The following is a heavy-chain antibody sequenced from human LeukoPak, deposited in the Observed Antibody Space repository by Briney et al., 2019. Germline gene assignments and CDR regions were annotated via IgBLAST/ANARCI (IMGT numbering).Heavy chain of an antibody. V-gene: IGHV3-23*01. CDR2: ISGSGGST. Sequence: GGSLRLSCAASGFTFSSYAMSWVRQAPGKGLEWVSAISGSGGSTYYADSVKGRFTISRDNAKNSLYLQMNSLRAEDTAVYYCASSSGWYRGYYFDYWGQGTLVTVSS. J-gene: IGHJ4*02. D-gene: IGHD6-19*01. CDR3: ASSSGWYRGYYFDY. CDR1: GFTFSSYA.